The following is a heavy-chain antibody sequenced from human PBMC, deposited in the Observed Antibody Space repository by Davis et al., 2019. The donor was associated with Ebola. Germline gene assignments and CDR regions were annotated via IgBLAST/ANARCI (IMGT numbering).Heavy chain of an antibody. V-gene: IGHV3-64D*06. CDR1: AFTFSSYA. CDR3: VTQLWFGS. CDR2: ISSNGGTT. Sequence: GESLKISCSASAFTFSSYAMQWVRQAPGKGLEYVSAISSNGGTTYYADSVKGRFSISRDNPKNMLYLQMSSLRAEDTAVYYCVTQLWFGSWGQGTLVTVSS. J-gene: IGHJ4*02. D-gene: IGHD3-10*01.